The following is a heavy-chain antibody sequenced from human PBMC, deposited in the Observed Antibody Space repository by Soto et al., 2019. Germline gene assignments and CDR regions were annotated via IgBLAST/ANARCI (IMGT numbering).Heavy chain of an antibody. D-gene: IGHD3-9*01. CDR3: ARDRLPGYDILTGNWFDP. CDR2: IIPILGIA. CDR1: GGTFSSYT. V-gene: IGHV1-69*04. J-gene: IGHJ5*02. Sequence: SVKVSCKASGGTFSSYTISWVRQAPGQGLEWMGRIIPILGIANYAQKFQGRVTITADKSTSTAYVELSSLRSEDTAVYYCARDRLPGYDILTGNWFDPWGQGTLVTVS.